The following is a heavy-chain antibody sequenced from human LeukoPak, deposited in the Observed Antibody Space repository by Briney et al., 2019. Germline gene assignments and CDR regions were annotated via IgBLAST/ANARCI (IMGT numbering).Heavy chain of an antibody. CDR1: GGSISSGGYS. CDR3: ARRDSGTYAY. V-gene: IGHV4-30-2*01. J-gene: IGHJ4*02. CDR2: IYHSGST. Sequence: SETLSLTCAVSGGSISSGGYSWSWIRQPPGKGLEWIGYIYHSGSTYYNPSLESRVTISVDRSKNQFSLKVSSVTAADTAVYYCARRDSGTYAYWGQGILVTVSS. D-gene: IGHD3-10*01.